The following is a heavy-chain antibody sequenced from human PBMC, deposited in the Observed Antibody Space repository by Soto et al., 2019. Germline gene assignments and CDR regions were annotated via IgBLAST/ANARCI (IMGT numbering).Heavy chain of an antibody. CDR3: VRGDNWNDEAADY. Sequence: QVQLVESGGGVVQPGRSLRLSCAASGFMFSNHGMHWVRQAPGKGLEWVAVIWSDGNNRYYADSVKGRFTIARDNSKNTVYLQMNSLRAEDTAVYYCVRGDNWNDEAADYWGQGTLRTVSS. J-gene: IGHJ4*02. D-gene: IGHD1-1*01. CDR1: GFMFSNHG. V-gene: IGHV3-33*01. CDR2: IWSDGNNR.